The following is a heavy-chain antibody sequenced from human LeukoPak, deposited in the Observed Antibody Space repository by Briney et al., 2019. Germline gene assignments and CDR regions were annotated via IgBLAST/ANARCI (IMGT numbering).Heavy chain of an antibody. CDR3: ARVRSSRAFDY. D-gene: IGHD1-26*01. CDR2: IYHSGST. CDR1: GGSISSGNW. J-gene: IGHJ4*02. Sequence: SETLSLTCAVSGGSISSGNWWSWVRQPPGKGLEWIGQIYHSGSTNYNPSLKSRVTISVDKSKNQFSLKLSSVTAADTAVYYCARVRSSRAFDYWGQGTLVTVSS. V-gene: IGHV4-4*02.